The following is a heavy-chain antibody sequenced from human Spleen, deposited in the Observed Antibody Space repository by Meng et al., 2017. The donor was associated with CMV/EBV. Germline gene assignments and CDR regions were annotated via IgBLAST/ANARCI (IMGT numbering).Heavy chain of an antibody. CDR1: GFNLREYY. Sequence: SCAASGFNLREYYMSWIRQAPGKGLEWVSYISSTSTTISYVDSVKGRFTISRDNAKNSLYLQMNGLSPEDTAVYFCARDRFGLFDYWGQGSMVTVSS. CDR3: ARDRFGLFDY. CDR2: ISSTSTTI. D-gene: IGHD3-10*01. V-gene: IGHV3-11*01. J-gene: IGHJ4*02.